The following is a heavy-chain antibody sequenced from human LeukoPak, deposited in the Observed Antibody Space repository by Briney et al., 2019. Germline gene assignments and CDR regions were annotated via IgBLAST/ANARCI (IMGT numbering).Heavy chain of an antibody. D-gene: IGHD2-2*01. J-gene: IGHJ4*02. CDR1: GFTFSSYD. CDR3: ARDFYCSRTSCYAPSFDY. V-gene: IGHV3-13*05. Sequence: PGGSLRLSSAASGFTFSSYDMQWVPQATAKGLEWVSAIGTAGDPYYPGSVKGRFTISRENAKNSLYLQMNSLRAVDTAVYYCARDFYCSRTSCYAPSFDYWGQGTLVTVSS. CDR2: IGTAGDP.